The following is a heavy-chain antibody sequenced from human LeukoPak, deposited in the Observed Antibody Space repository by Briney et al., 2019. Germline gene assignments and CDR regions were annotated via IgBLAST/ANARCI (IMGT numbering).Heavy chain of an antibody. CDR1: GFTFSNAW. CDR3: TTEPRYDSSGPTFDY. Sequence: GGSLRLSCAASGFTFSNAWMSWVRQAPGKGLEWVGRIKSKTDGGTRDYAAPVKGRFTISRDDSKNTLYLQMNSLKTEGTAVYYCTTEPRYDSSGPTFDYWGQGTLVTVSS. J-gene: IGHJ4*02. V-gene: IGHV3-15*01. D-gene: IGHD3-22*01. CDR2: IKSKTDGGTR.